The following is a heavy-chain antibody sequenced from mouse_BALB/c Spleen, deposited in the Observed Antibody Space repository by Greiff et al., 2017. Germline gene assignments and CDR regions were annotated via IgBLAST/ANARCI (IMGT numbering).Heavy chain of an antibody. V-gene: IGHV3-2*02. J-gene: IGHJ3*01. CDR2: ISYSGST. Sequence: EVQLQESGPGLVKPSQSLSLTCTVTGYSITSDYAWNWIRQFPGNKLEWMGYISYSGSTSYNPSLKSRISITRDTSKNQFFLQLNSVTTEDTATYYCARSWGEGTFFFAYWGQGTLVTVSA. CDR3: ARSWGEGTFFFAY. CDR1: GYSITSDYA.